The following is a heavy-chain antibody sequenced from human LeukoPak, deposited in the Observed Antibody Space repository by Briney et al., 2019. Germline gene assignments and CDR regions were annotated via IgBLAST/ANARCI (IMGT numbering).Heavy chain of an antibody. CDR1: GGSTSSYY. Sequence: SETLSLTCTVSGGSTSSYYWSWIRQPAGKGLEWIGRIYTSGSTNYNPSLKSRVTMSVDTSKNQFSLKLSSVTAADTAVYYCARWCGGSTSCYPSYSYYYGMDVWGQGTTVTVSS. CDR2: IYTSGST. CDR3: ARWCGGSTSCYPSYSYYYGMDV. V-gene: IGHV4-4*07. D-gene: IGHD2-2*01. J-gene: IGHJ6*02.